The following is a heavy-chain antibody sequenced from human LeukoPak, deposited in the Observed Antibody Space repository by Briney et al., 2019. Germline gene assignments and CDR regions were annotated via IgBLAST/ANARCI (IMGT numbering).Heavy chain of an antibody. CDR2: INHSGST. CDR3: ARGSKRYCSSTSCFQRYWFYP. D-gene: IGHD2-2*01. V-gene: IGHV4-34*01. J-gene: IGHJ5*02. CDR1: GGSFSGYY. Sequence: SETLSLTCAVYGGSFSGYYWSWIRQPPGKGLEWIGEINHSGSTNYNPSLKSRVTISVDTSKNQFSLKLSSVTAADTAVYYCARGSKRYCSSTSCFQRYWFYPWGQGTLVTVSS.